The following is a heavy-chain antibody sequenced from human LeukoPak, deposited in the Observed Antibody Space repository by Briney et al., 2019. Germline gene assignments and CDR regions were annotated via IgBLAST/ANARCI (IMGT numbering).Heavy chain of an antibody. CDR2: IYYTGST. CDR3: ASSEATTTPPPYGMDV. Sequence: SETLSLTCSVSGGSFSSDSYFWNWVRQPPEKGLEWIVYIYYTGSTFYNPSLKSRVIISVDTSKNQFSLRLSSVTVADTAVYYCASSEATTTPPPYGMDVWGQGTTVTVSS. J-gene: IGHJ6*02. CDR1: GGSFSSDSYF. D-gene: IGHD5-12*01. V-gene: IGHV4-31*03.